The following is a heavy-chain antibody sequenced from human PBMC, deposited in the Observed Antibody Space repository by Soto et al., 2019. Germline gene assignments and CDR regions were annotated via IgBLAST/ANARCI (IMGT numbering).Heavy chain of an antibody. Sequence: EVQLLESGGGLVQPGGSLRLSCAASGFTFSSYAMSWVRQAPGKGLEWVSAISGSGGSTYYADSVKGRFTISRDNSKNTLYLQMNSLRAEDTAVYYCAKDQDYCDSSGSPTGSAFDIWGQGTMVTVSS. CDR1: GFTFSSYA. CDR3: AKDQDYCDSSGSPTGSAFDI. CDR2: ISGSGGST. D-gene: IGHD3-22*01. J-gene: IGHJ3*02. V-gene: IGHV3-23*01.